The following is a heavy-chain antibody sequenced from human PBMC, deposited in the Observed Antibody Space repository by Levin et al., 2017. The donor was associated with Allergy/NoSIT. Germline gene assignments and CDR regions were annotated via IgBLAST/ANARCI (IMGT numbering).Heavy chain of an antibody. CDR2: IYTSGST. CDR1: GGSISSGSYY. V-gene: IGHV4-61*02. D-gene: IGHD6-19*01. J-gene: IGHJ4*02. CDR3: AREDGSGWYSSY. Sequence: SETLSLTCTVSGGSISSGSYYWSWIRQPAGKGLEWIGRIYTSGSTNYNPSLKSRVTISVDTSKNQFSLKLSSVTAADTAVYYCAREDGSGWYSSYWGQGTLVTVSS.